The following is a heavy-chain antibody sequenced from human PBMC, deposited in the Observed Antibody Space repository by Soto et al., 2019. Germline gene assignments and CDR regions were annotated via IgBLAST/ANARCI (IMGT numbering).Heavy chain of an antibody. CDR3: ARTSDSSGYFDY. J-gene: IGHJ4*02. Sequence: LSLTCSVSGGPIHTHYWGWLRQPPGKGLEWIGYVRYTGTTNYNPSLRSRVTISVDTSKNLLSLKLVSLTAADTAVYYCARTSDSSGYFDYWGQGTLVTVSS. CDR2: VRYTGTT. V-gene: IGHV4-59*11. CDR1: GGPIHTHY. D-gene: IGHD3-22*01.